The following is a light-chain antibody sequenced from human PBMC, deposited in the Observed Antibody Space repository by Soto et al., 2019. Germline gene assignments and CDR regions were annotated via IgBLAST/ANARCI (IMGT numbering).Light chain of an antibody. J-gene: IGLJ1*01. Sequence: QSALTQPASVSGSPGLSIAISCTGTSSDVGGYNSVSWYQQHPGKAPKLVIYDVTSRPSGVSNRFSGSKSGNTASLTISGLQVEEGGYYYCSSYRPGGSYVFGTGTRVTV. CDR1: SSDVGGYNS. CDR3: SSYRPGGSYV. V-gene: IGLV2-14*01. CDR2: DVT.